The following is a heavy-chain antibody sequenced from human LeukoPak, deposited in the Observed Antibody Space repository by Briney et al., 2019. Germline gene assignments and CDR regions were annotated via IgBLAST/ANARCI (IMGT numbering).Heavy chain of an antibody. CDR3: AKDRSGFVLEPWYFDY. Sequence: GGSLRLSCAASGFTFSSYWMSWVRQAPGKGLEWVANIKQDGSEKYYVDSVKGRFTISRDNAKNSLYLQMNSLRDEDTAVYYCAKDRSGFVLEPWYFDYWGQGTLVTVSS. CDR2: IKQDGSEK. V-gene: IGHV3-7*01. CDR1: GFTFSSYW. D-gene: IGHD5-12*01. J-gene: IGHJ4*02.